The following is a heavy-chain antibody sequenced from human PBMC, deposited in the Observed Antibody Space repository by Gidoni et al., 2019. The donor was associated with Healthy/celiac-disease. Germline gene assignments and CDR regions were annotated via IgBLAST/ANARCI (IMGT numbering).Heavy chain of an antibody. D-gene: IGHD1-26*01. CDR1: GFTFDDYA. V-gene: IGHV3-9*01. J-gene: IGHJ5*02. CDR3: AKDIGELPYNWFDP. CDR2: ISGNSGSI. Sequence: EVQLVESGVGLVQPGRSLRLSCAPSGFTFDDYAMHWVRHAPGKGLEWVSGISGNSGSIGYADFVKGRFTISRDNAKNSLYLQMNSLRAEDTALYYCAKDIGELPYNWFDPWGQGTLVTVSS.